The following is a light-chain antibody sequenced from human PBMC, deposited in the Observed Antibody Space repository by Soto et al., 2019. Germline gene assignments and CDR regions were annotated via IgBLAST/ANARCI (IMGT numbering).Light chain of an antibody. CDR2: DAS. CDR3: QQYDNLPLT. CDR1: QDISNY. J-gene: IGKJ4*01. Sequence: DIQMTQSPSSLSASVGDRVTITCQASQDISNYLNWYQQKPGKAPKLLIYDASNLETGVPSRFSGNGSGTDFTFTISSLQPEDIATYYGQQYDNLPLTFGGGTKVEIK. V-gene: IGKV1-33*01.